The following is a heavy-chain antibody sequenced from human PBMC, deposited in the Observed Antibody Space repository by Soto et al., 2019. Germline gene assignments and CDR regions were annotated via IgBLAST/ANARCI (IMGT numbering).Heavy chain of an antibody. J-gene: IGHJ4*02. CDR3: AKDRGYCSGDSCYPPPMEFDY. CDR1: GFTFSSYS. D-gene: IGHD2-15*01. CDR2: ISSSSSTI. Sequence: GGSLRLSCAASGFTFSSYSMNWVRQAPGKGLEWVSYISSSSSTIYYADSVKGRFTISRDNAKNSLYLQMNSLRDEDTAVYYWAKDRGYCSGDSCYPPPMEFDYWGQGTLVTVSP. V-gene: IGHV3-48*02.